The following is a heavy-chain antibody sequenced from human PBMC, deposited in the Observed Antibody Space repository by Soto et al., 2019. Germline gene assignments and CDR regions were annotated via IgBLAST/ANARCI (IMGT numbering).Heavy chain of an antibody. V-gene: IGHV3-21*01. D-gene: IGHD2-8*01. CDR1: GFTFSSYS. CDR2: ISSSSSSYI. CDR3: ARVGMRYCTNGVCYIDY. J-gene: IGHJ4*02. Sequence: GGSLRLSCAASGFTFSSYSMNWVRQAPGKGLEWVSSISSSSSSYIYYADSVKGRFTISRDNAKNSLYLQMNSLRAEDTAVYYCARVGMRYCTNGVCYIDYWGQGTLVTVSS.